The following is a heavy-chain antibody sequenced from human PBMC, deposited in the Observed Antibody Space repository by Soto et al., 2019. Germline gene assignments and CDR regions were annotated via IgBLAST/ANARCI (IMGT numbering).Heavy chain of an antibody. CDR2: ISSSSSYI. V-gene: IGHV3-21*01. D-gene: IGHD2-2*02. J-gene: IGHJ4*02. CDR3: ARQYCSSTSCYTFDY. CDR1: GFTFSSYS. Sequence: GGSLRLSCAASGFTFSSYSMNWVRQAPGKGLEWVSSISSSSSYIYYADSVKGRFTISRDNAKNSLYLQMNSLRAEDTAVYYCARQYCSSTSCYTFDYWGQGTLVTVSS.